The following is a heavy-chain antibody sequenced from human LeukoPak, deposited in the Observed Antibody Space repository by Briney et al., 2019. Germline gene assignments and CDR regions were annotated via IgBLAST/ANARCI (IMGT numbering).Heavy chain of an antibody. CDR1: GFTFSSYW. Sequence: GGSLRLSCEGSGFTFSSYWMGWVRQAPGKGLQWVANIKTDGSEKYYVDSVKGRFTISRDNAKNSLYLQMNSLRAEDTAVYYCATYSSLNRREFQYWGQGTLLTVSS. CDR3: ATYSSLNRREFQY. J-gene: IGHJ1*01. D-gene: IGHD3-22*01. CDR2: IKTDGSEK. V-gene: IGHV3-7*01.